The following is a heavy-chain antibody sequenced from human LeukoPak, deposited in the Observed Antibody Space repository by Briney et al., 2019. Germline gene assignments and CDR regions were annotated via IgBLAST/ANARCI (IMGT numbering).Heavy chain of an antibody. Sequence: PSETLSLTCTVSGGSISSYYWSWIRQPPGKGLEWIGYIYYSGSTNYNPSLKSRVTISVDTSKNQFSLKLSSVTDADTAVYYCARAREMAKLVYFDYWGQGTLVTVSS. D-gene: IGHD5-24*01. V-gene: IGHV4-59*01. CDR3: ARAREMAKLVYFDY. J-gene: IGHJ4*02. CDR1: GGSISSYY. CDR2: IYYSGST.